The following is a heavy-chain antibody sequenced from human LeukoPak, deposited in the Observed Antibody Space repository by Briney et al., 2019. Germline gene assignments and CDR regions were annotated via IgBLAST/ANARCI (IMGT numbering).Heavy chain of an antibody. D-gene: IGHD2-15*01. CDR1: GFTFSTHS. CDR3: ARDSELLRMDV. J-gene: IGHJ6*02. CDR2: ITSSSSHI. V-gene: IGHV3-21*01. Sequence: PGGSLRLSCAASGFTFSTHSMNWVRQAPGKGLEWVSSITSSSSHIYYADSMKGRFTISRDSARNSLFLQMNSLRAEDTAVYYCARDSELLRMDVWGQGTTVTVSS.